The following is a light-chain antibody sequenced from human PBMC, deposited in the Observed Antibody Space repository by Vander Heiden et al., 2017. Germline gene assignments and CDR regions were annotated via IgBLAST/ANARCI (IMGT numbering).Light chain of an antibody. V-gene: IGKV3-20*01. CDR2: GAS. Sequence: EIVLTQSPGTLSLSPGERATLSCSASQSVSSSHLAWYQQKPGQAPRLLIYGASSRATGIPDRFSGSGSGTDFTLTISRLEPEDVAFYYCQQYGNSLWTFGQGTKVEIK. J-gene: IGKJ1*01. CDR3: QQYGNSLWT. CDR1: QSVSSSH.